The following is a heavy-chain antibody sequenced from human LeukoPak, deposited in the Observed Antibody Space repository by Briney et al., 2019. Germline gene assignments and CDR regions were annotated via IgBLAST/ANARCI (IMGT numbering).Heavy chain of an antibody. V-gene: IGHV1-18*01. Sequence: ASVKVSCKASGYTFTSYGISWVRQAPGQGLEWMGWISAYNGNTNYAQKLQGRVTMTTDTSTSTAYMELRSLRSDDTAVYYCALGYSSGWYVGKYYYYGMDVWGQGTTVTVSS. J-gene: IGHJ6*02. D-gene: IGHD6-19*01. CDR3: ALGYSSGWYVGKYYYYGMDV. CDR1: GYTFTSYG. CDR2: ISAYNGNT.